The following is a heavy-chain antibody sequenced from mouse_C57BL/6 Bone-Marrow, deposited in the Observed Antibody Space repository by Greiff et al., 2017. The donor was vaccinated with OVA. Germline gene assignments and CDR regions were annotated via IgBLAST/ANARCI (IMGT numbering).Heavy chain of an antibody. CDR1: GFTFSDAW. V-gene: IGHV6-6*01. Sequence: EVKLVESGGGLVQPGGSMKLSCAASGFTFSDAWMDWVRQSPEKGLEWVAEIRNKANNHATYYAESVKGRFTISRDDSKSSVYLQMNSLRAEDTGIYYCSYYYGSSGGWYFDVWGTGTTVTVSS. J-gene: IGHJ1*03. CDR2: IRNKANNHAT. CDR3: SYYYGSSGGWYFDV. D-gene: IGHD1-1*01.